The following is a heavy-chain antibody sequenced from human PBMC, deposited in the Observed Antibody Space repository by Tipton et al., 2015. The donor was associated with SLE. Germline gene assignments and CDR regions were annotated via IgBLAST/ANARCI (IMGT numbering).Heavy chain of an antibody. CDR1: GGTFSSYA. CDR3: ARGDAHFFDSGAYHYYFGMDV. J-gene: IGHJ6*02. D-gene: IGHD3-22*01. Sequence: QLVQSGAEVKMPGSSEKVSCKASGGTFSSYAIGWARQPPGQGLEWMGGIIPILGPPNYAQKFQGRVTITADESTRTAYMELSSLRSEDTAVYYCARGDAHFFDSGAYHYYFGMDVWGQGTTVTVS. CDR2: IIPILGPP. V-gene: IGHV1-69*01.